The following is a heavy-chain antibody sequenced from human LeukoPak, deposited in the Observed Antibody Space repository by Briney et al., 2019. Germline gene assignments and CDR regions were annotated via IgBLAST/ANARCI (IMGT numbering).Heavy chain of an antibody. J-gene: IGHJ3*02. CDR2: ISSSSSTI. Sequence: GGSLRLSCAASGFTFSSYSMNWVRQAPGKGLEWVSYISSSSSTIYYADSVKGRFTISRDNAKNSLYLQMNSLRAEDTAVYYCAREGEVVPAAIGSALDIWGQGTMVTVSS. D-gene: IGHD2-2*02. CDR1: GFTFSSYS. CDR3: AREGEVVPAAIGSALDI. V-gene: IGHV3-48*01.